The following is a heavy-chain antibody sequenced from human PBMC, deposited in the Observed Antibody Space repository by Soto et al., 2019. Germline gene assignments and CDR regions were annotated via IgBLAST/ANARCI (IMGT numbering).Heavy chain of an antibody. V-gene: IGHV4-4*09. CDR3: ANLRNHSFMDV. J-gene: IGHJ6*03. Sequence: QVQLQESGPGLVKPSETLSLTCSVSGGSIDGLYWTWVRQSPGRGLEWIGWIYSSGTTTYNPSLKSRVAMSVDTSKNQFSLKLSSVTAADTAIYYCANLRNHSFMDVWGRGTTVAVSS. CDR1: GGSIDGLY. CDR2: IYSSGTT.